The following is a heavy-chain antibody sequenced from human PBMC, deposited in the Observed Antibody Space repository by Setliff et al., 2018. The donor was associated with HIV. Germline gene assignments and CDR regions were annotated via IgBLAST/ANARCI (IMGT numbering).Heavy chain of an antibody. J-gene: IGHJ6*02. D-gene: IGHD1-26*01. Sequence: ASVKVSCKASGYTFSAYNMRWVRQAPGQGLEWMGWIYCNSGGTNYGKKFQGRVTMTRDTSISTAYMELSSLKSDDTAVYYCARDTAELLGLYYYYGMDVWGQGTTVTVSS. CDR2: IYCNSGGT. CDR3: ARDTAELLGLYYYYGMDV. CDR1: GYTFSAYN. V-gene: IGHV1-2*02.